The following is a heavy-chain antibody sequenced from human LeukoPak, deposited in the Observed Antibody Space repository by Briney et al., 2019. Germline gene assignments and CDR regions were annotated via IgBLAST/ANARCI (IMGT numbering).Heavy chain of an antibody. CDR2: INPNSGGT. D-gene: IGHD2-15*01. CDR1: GYTFTGYY. Sequence: ASVKVSCKASGYTFTGYYMHWVRQAPGQGLEWMGWINPNSGGTNYAQKFQGRVTMTRDTSISTAYMELSRLRSDDTAVYYCAREEAARNWFDPWGQGTLVTVSS. CDR3: AREEAARNWFDP. V-gene: IGHV1-2*02. J-gene: IGHJ5*02.